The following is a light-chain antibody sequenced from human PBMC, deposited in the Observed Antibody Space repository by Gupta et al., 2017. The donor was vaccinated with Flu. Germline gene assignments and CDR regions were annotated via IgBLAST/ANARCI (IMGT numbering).Light chain of an antibody. V-gene: IGKV3-20*01. CDR3: QQEGNSPMT. Sequence: EIVLTQSPGTLSLSPGERATLSCRASQSVSSIYLAWFQQKPGQAPRLLIYDASSRATGIPDRFSGSGSGTDFTLTISRLEPEDFAVYYCQQEGNSPMTFGQGTKVEIK. J-gene: IGKJ1*01. CDR2: DAS. CDR1: QSVSSIY.